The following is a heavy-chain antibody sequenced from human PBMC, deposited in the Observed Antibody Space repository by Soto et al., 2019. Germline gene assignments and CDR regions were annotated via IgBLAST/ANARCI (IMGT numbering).Heavy chain of an antibody. Sequence: GASVKVSCKASGYTFTSYYMHWVRQAPGQGLEWMGIINPSGGSTSYAQKFQGRVTMTRDTSTSTVYMELSSLRSEDTAVYYCARSLRDYSNRPDNWFDPWGQGTLVTVSS. J-gene: IGHJ5*02. CDR3: ARSLRDYSNRPDNWFDP. CDR1: GYTFTSYY. CDR2: INPSGGST. V-gene: IGHV1-46*01. D-gene: IGHD4-4*01.